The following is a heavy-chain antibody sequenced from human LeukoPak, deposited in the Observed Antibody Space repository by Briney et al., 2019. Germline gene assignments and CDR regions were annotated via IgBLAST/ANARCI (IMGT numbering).Heavy chain of an antibody. J-gene: IGHJ3*02. CDR2: ISHDESNK. D-gene: IGHD3/OR15-3a*01. CDR1: GLTFRSYG. CDR3: AKEEVDLHAFDI. V-gene: IGHV3-30*18. Sequence: PGRSLRLSCAASGLTFRSYGMHWVRQAPGKGLEWVAFISHDESNKYYADSVKGRFTISRDNSKRTLYLQLNSLGAEETAVYYCAKEEVDLHAFDIWGQGTMVPVSS.